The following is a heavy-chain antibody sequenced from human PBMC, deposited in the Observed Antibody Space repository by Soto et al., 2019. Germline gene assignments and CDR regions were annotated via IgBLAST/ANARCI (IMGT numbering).Heavy chain of an antibody. J-gene: IGHJ4*02. Sequence: GGSLRLSCAASGFTFSSYSMNWVRQAPGKGLEWVSSISSSSSYIYYADSVKGRFTISRDNAKNSLYLQMNSLRAEDTAVYYCARDWDYCSSTTCYDDYWGQGTLVTVSS. CDR1: GFTFSSYS. CDR2: ISSSSSYI. V-gene: IGHV3-21*01. CDR3: ARDWDYCSSTTCYDDY. D-gene: IGHD2-2*01.